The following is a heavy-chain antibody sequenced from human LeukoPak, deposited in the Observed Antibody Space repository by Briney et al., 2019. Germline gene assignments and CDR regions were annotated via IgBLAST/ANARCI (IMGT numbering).Heavy chain of an antibody. J-gene: IGHJ3*02. V-gene: IGHV1-69*04. CDR1: GYTFTSYG. Sequence: GASVKVSCKASGYTFTSYGFSWVRQAPGQGLEWMGRIIPILGIANYAQKFQGRVTITADKSTSTAYMELSSLRSEDTAVYYCARDPIWSGYYRKNGHVICDAFDIWGQGTMVTVSS. D-gene: IGHD3-3*01. CDR2: IIPILGIA. CDR3: ARDPIWSGYYRKNGHVICDAFDI.